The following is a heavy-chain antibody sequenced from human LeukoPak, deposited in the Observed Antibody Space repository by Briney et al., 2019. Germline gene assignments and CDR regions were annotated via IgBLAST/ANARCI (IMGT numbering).Heavy chain of an antibody. D-gene: IGHD1-7*01. CDR2: INPNSGGT. V-gene: IGHV1-2*02. Sequence: PGASVKVSCKASGYTFTGYYMHWVRQAPGQGLEWMGWINPNSGGTNYAQKFQGRVTMTRDTSISTAYMELSRLRSDDTAVYYCARLRELRSSPPGYWGQGTLVTVSS. CDR1: GYTFTGYY. CDR3: ARLRELRSSPPGY. J-gene: IGHJ4*02.